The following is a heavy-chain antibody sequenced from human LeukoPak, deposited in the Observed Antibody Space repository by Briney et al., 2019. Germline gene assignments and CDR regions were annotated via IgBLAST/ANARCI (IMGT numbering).Heavy chain of an antibody. V-gene: IGHV4-61*01. J-gene: IGHJ5*02. CDR2: IYYSGGT. CDR3: ARQSPNYDFWGNYYTLDL. CDR1: GGSVGSDNSY. Sequence: SETLSLTCTVSGGSVGSDNSYWNWIRQPPGKGLEWIGYIYYSGGTNYNPSLKSRVTISVDTSENQFSLKLGSLTAADTAVYYCARQSPNYDFWGNYYTLDLWGRGTLVTVSS. D-gene: IGHD3-3*01.